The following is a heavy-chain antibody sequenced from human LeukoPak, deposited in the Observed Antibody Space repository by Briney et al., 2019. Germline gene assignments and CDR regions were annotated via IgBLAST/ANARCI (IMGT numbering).Heavy chain of an antibody. CDR2: ICPGDSDT. J-gene: IGHJ4*02. D-gene: IGHD5-12*01. CDR3: ALRSGYDYDY. V-gene: IGHV5-51*01. CDR1: GFSFTNYC. Sequence: GESLKISCKASGFSFTNYCIGWVRQMPGKGLEWMGFICPGDSDTRYSPSFQGQVTISADKSISTAYLQWSSLKASDTAMYYCALRSGYDYDYWGQGTLVTVSS.